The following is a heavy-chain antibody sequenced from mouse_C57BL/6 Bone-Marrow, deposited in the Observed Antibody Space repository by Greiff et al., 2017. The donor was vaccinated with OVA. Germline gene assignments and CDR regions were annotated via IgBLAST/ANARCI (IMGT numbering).Heavy chain of an antibody. D-gene: IGHD1-1*01. V-gene: IGHV14-4*01. CDR2: IDPENGDT. J-gene: IGHJ4*01. CDR3: AREGLLRSYYAMDY. Sequence: VQLQQSGAELVRPGASVKLSCTASGFNIKDDYMHWVKQRPEQGLEWIGWIDPENGDTEYASKFQGKATITADTSSNTAYLQLSSLTTEDSAIYYCAREGLLRSYYAMDYWGQGTSVTVSS. CDR1: GFNIKDDY.